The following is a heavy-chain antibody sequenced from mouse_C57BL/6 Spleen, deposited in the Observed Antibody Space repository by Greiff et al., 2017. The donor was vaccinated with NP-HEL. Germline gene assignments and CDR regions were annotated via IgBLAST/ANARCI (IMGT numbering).Heavy chain of an antibody. V-gene: IGHV1-54*01. D-gene: IGHD6-1*01. CDR1: GYAFTNYL. J-gene: IGHJ2*01. Sequence: VQLQESGAELVRPGTSVKVSCKASGYAFTNYLIEWVKQRPGQGLEWIGVINPGSGGTNYNEKFKGKATLTADKSSSTAYMQLSSLTSEDSAVYFCARRPASYSFDYWGQGTTLTVSS. CDR3: ARRPASYSFDY. CDR2: INPGSGGT.